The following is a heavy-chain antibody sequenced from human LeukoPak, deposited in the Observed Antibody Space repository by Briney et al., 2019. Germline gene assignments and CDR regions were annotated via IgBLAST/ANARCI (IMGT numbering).Heavy chain of an antibody. Sequence: SQTLSLTCTVSGGSISSGDYYWSWIRQPPGKGLEWIGYIYYSGSTYYNPSLKSRVTISVDTSKNQFSLKLSSVTAADTAVYYCARAARLSYYYYYYMDVWGKGTTVTVSS. D-gene: IGHD3-16*01. CDR3: ARAARLSYYYYYYMDV. CDR2: IYYSGST. CDR1: GGSISSGDYY. J-gene: IGHJ6*03. V-gene: IGHV4-30-4*08.